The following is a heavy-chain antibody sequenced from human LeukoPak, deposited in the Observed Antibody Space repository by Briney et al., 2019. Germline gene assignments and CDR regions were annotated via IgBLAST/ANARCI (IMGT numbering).Heavy chain of an antibody. V-gene: IGHV4-34*01. CDR3: ARAPGSASYHDY. J-gene: IGHJ4*02. Sequence: SETLSLTCAVYGGSFSVYYWSWIRHPPGKGLEGIGKINNSGSTNYNPSLKSRVTISVDTSRNQFALKLSSVTAADTAVYYCARAPGSASYHDYWGQGTLVTASS. CDR2: INNSGST. D-gene: IGHD1-26*01. CDR1: GGSFSVYY.